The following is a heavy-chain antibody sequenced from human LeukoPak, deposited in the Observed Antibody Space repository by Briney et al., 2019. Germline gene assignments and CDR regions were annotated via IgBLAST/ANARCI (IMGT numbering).Heavy chain of an antibody. V-gene: IGHV3-33*01. CDR1: GFTFSSYG. CDR2: IWYDGSNK. Sequence: GRSLRLSCAASGFTFSSYGMHWVRQAPGKGLEWVAVIWYDGSNKYYADSVKGRFTISRDNSKNTLYLQMNSLRAEDTAVYYCARDQGGGRYYYCMDVWGQGTTVTVSS. D-gene: IGHD3-16*01. J-gene: IGHJ6*02. CDR3: ARDQGGGRYYYCMDV.